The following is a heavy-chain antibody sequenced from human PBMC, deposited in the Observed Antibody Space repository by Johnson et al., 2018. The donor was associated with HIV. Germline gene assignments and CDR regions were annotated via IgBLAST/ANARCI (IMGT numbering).Heavy chain of an antibody. D-gene: IGHD6-13*01. CDR2: ISSNGGST. CDR3: ARAGIAAALDAFDI. J-gene: IGHJ3*02. CDR1: GFTFSSYA. Sequence: VQLVESGGVLVQPGGSLRLSCAASGFTFSSYAMHWVRQAPGKGLEYVSAISSNGGSTYYAHSVKGRFTISRDNSKNTLYLQMGSLRAEDTAVYYCARAGIAAALDAFDIWGQGTMVTVSS. V-gene: IGHV3-64*01.